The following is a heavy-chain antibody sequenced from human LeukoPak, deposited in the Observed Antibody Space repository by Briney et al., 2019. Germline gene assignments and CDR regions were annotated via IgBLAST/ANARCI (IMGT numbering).Heavy chain of an antibody. CDR2: ISGSGGST. J-gene: IGHJ4*02. Sequence: GGSLRLSCAASGFTFSSYAMSWVRQAPGKGLEWVSAISGSGGSTYYADSVKGRFTISRDNSKNTLYLQMNSLRAEDTAVYYCAKAVMDYYDSSGYYSGFDYWGQGTLATVSS. CDR3: AKAVMDYYDSSGYYSGFDY. V-gene: IGHV3-23*01. CDR1: GFTFSSYA. D-gene: IGHD3-22*01.